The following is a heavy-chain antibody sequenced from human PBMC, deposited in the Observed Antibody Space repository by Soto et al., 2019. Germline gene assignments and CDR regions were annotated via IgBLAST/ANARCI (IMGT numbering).Heavy chain of an antibody. J-gene: IGHJ3*02. Sequence: GGSLRLSCAASGFTFSSYGMHWVRQAPGKGLEWVAVISYDGSNKYYSDSVKGRFTISRDNSKNTLYLQMNSLRAEDTAVYYCAKDRIVVVVAAKDAFDIWGQGTMVTVS. CDR1: GFTFSSYG. CDR2: ISYDGSNK. CDR3: AKDRIVVVVAAKDAFDI. D-gene: IGHD2-15*01. V-gene: IGHV3-30*18.